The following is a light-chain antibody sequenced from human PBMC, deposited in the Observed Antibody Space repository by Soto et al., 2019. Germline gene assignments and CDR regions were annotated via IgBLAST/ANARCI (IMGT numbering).Light chain of an antibody. CDR2: GAS. V-gene: IGKV3-20*01. CDR1: QSVHNF. CDR3: QQYFSSPAT. Sequence: EVVLTQSPATVSWSPGGIACLSFKASQSVHNFLAWYQQKPGQAPRLLIYGASSRATGIPDRFSGSGSGTDFTLTISRLQPEDFAVYYCQQYFSSPATFGGGAKVDIK. J-gene: IGKJ4*01.